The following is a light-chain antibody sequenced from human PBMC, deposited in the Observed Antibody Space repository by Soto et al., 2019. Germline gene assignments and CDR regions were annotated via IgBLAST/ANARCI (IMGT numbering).Light chain of an antibody. CDR2: AAS. CDR1: QSISSY. J-gene: IGKJ2*01. Sequence: DIQMTQSPSSLSASVGDRVTITCRASQSISSYLNWYQQKPGKAPKLLIYAASSLQSGVPSRFSGSGSGTDFTITVSSLQPEDFATYYCQQSYSFGHGTKLEIK. CDR3: QQSYS. V-gene: IGKV1-39*01.